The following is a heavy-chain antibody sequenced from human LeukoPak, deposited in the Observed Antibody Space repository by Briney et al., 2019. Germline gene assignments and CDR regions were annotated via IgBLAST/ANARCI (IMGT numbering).Heavy chain of an antibody. D-gene: IGHD2-2*01. V-gene: IGHV1-69*13. CDR1: GGTFSSYA. CDR3: ARGNIVVVPAAKDYYYMDV. Sequence: SVKVSCKASGGTFSSYAISWVRQAPGQGLEWMGGFIPIFGTANYAQKFQGRVTTTADESTSTAYMELSSLRSEDTAVYYCARGNIVVVPAAKDYYYMDVWGKGTTVTVSS. J-gene: IGHJ6*03. CDR2: FIPIFGTA.